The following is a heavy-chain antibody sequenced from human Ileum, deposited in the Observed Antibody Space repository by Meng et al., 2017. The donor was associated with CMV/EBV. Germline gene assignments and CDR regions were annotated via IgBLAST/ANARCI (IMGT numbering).Heavy chain of an antibody. CDR2: INAYSGDT. J-gene: IGHJ5*02. CDR1: GFTFTDYY. V-gene: IGHV1-2*06. Sequence: CKASGFTFTDYYIHWVRQAPGQGLEWVGRINAYSGDTNYAQKFQGRVTMTRDTSISTAYMELNWLTSHDTAVYYCARYGQRILLWEPSWGQGTLVTVSS. D-gene: IGHD2/OR15-2a*01. CDR3: ARYGQRILLWEPS.